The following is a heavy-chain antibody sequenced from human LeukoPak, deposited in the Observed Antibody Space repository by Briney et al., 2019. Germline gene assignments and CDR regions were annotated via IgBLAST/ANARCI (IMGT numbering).Heavy chain of an antibody. Sequence: PSETLSLTCAVYGGSFSGYYWIWIRQPPGKGLEWIGEICHSGSTNYNPSLKSRVIISLDTSKNQFSLRLSSVTAADTAVYYCARAYHNWYFDLWGRGTLVTVSS. V-gene: IGHV4-34*01. J-gene: IGHJ2*01. D-gene: IGHD2-2*01. CDR2: ICHSGST. CDR1: GGSFSGYY. CDR3: ARAYHNWYFDL.